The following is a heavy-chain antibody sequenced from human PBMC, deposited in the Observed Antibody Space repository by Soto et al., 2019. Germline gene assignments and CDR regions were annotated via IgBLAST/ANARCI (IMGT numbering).Heavy chain of an antibody. J-gene: IGHJ1*01. D-gene: IGHD2-21*02. CDR1: GLTFSSYA. CDR3: AKDVVVTAIRGYFQH. CDR2: ISGSGGST. Sequence: ESGGGLVQPGGSLRLSFAPSGLTFSSYAMSWVRQAPGKGLEWVPAISGSGGSTYYADSVKGRFTISRDNSKNTLYLQMNSLRAEDTAVYYCAKDVVVTAIRGYFQHWGQGTLVTVSS. V-gene: IGHV3-23*01.